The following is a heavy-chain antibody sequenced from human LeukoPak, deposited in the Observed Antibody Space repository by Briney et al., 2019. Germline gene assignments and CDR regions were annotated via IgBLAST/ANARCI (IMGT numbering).Heavy chain of an antibody. D-gene: IGHD3-10*01. V-gene: IGHV3-7*03. J-gene: IGHJ5*02. Sequence: PGGSLRLSCAASGFSFSSYWMSWVRQAPGKGLEWVANIKKDGTEKYYADSVKGRFTISRDNAKNSLYLEMNSLRAEDTAVYDCAREGWFGGANWFDPWGQGTLVTVSS. CDR2: IKKDGTEK. CDR3: AREGWFGGANWFDP. CDR1: GFSFSSYW.